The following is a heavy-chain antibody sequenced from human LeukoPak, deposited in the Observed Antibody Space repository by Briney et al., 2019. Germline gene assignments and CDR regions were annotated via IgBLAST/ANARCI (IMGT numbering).Heavy chain of an antibody. CDR3: ARERGRYYDSGVFDY. CDR2: MGAYNGKT. CDR1: GYTYTSYV. J-gene: IGHJ4*02. Sequence: ASVRVCCKAAGYTYTSYVISWVREARGQGREWMGWMGAYNGKTNYAQKLQGRVTITTDTSTSTAYMELKSLRSNHTAVYYCARERGRYYDSGVFDYWGQGTLVTVSS. D-gene: IGHD3-22*01. V-gene: IGHV1-18*01.